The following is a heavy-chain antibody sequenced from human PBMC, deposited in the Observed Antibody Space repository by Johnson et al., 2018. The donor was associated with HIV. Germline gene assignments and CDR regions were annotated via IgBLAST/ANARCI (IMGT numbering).Heavy chain of an antibody. CDR3: AKDWSVLEWLSLHAFDI. J-gene: IGHJ3*02. D-gene: IGHD3-3*01. Sequence: QVQLVESGGGVVQPGGSLRLSCAASEFIFNNYGMHWVRQAPGKGLEWVAFIRYDGTNQYSTDSVKGRFTISRDNSKNTLYLQMNSLRAEDTAVYYCAKDWSVLEWLSLHAFDIWGQGTMVTVSS. CDR1: EFIFNNYG. V-gene: IGHV3-30*02. CDR2: IRYDGTNQ.